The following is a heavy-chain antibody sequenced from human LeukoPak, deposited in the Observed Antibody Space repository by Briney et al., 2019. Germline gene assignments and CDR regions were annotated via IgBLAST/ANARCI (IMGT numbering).Heavy chain of an antibody. CDR2: ISAYNGNT. CDR3: ARDSELYHYDSSGYYDY. J-gene: IGHJ4*02. D-gene: IGHD3-22*01. V-gene: IGHV1-18*01. Sequence: GASVKVSCKASGYTFTSYGISWVRQAPGQGLEWMGWISAYNGNTNYAQRLQGRVTMTTDTSTSTAYMELRSLRSDDTAVYYCARDSELYHYDSSGYYDYWGQGTLVTVSS. CDR1: GYTFTSYG.